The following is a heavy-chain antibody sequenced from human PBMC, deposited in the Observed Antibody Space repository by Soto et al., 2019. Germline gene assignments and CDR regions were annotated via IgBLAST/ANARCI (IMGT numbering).Heavy chain of an antibody. CDR3: AKATLRVVHPLVFDH. CDR1: GFSFSSSA. J-gene: IGHJ4*02. CDR2: ISGSGGAT. D-gene: IGHD3-3*01. V-gene: IGHV3-23*01. Sequence: LRLSCEASGFSFSSSAMNWVRQAPGKGLEWISVISGSGGATYFADSVKGRFTISRDNSKNTLYLQMNSLRAEDTAVYYCAKATLRVVHPLVFDHWGQGSLVTVSS.